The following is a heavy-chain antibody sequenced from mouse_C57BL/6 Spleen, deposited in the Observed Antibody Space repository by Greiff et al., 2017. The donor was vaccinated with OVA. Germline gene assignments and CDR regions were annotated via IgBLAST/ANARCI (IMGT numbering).Heavy chain of an antibody. D-gene: IGHD1-1*01. CDR1: GFSLSTFGMG. CDR2: IWWDDDK. CDR3: ARIYYGSSYRYFDV. V-gene: IGHV8-8*01. Sequence: QVTLKESGPGILQPSQTLSLTCSFSGFSLSTFGMGVGWLRQPSGKGLEWLAHIWWDDDKYYNPALKSRLTISKATSKNQVFLKIANVDTADTATYYCARIYYGSSYRYFDVWGTGTTVTVSS. J-gene: IGHJ1*03.